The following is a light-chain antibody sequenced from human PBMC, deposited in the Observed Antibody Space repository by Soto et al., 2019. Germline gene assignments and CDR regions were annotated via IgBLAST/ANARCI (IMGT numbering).Light chain of an antibody. CDR2: GIS. V-gene: IGKV3-20*01. CDR1: HTISSSY. CDR3: QQYVTSSPRK. J-gene: IGKJ1*01. Sequence: EIVFTQAPGTLSFSPGERATLSCRASHTISSSYLAWYQQKPGQAPRLLMYGISRRATGIPDRFSGSGSGTDFTLTITRLEPEDFAVYYCQQYVTSSPRKFGQGTKVDIK.